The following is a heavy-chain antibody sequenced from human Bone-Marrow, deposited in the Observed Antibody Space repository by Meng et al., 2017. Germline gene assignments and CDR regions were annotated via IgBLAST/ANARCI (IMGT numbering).Heavy chain of an antibody. Sequence: GESLKISCAASGFTFDDYSMHWVRQAPGKGLEWVSSISSSSSYIYYADSVKGRVTISRDNAKNSLYLQMNSLRAEDTAVYYCARERPNYNGSGSYYNDDVYYYYGMDVWGQGTTVTVS. D-gene: IGHD3-10*01. CDR2: ISSSSSYI. CDR3: ARERPNYNGSGSYYNDDVYYYYGMDV. J-gene: IGHJ6*01. CDR1: GFTFDDYS. V-gene: IGHV3-21*01.